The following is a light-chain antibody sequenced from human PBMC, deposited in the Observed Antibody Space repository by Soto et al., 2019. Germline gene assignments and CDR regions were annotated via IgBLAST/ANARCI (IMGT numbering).Light chain of an antibody. CDR3: CSYAVRDTFFV. V-gene: IGLV2-11*01. CDR1: SNDVGAYNY. CDR2: DVS. J-gene: IGLJ1*01. Sequence: QSVLTQPRSVSGSRGQSVIISCSGTSNDVGAYNYVSCYQQHPGKAPKLVIYDVSKRPSGVPARFSGSKSGNTASLTISGLQAEDEADYFCCSYAVRDTFFVFGTWTKVTVL.